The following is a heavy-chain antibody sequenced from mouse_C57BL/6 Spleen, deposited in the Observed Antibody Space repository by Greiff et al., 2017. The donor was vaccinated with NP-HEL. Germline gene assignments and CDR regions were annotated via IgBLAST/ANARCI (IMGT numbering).Heavy chain of an antibody. J-gene: IGHJ4*01. CDR2: IYPRDGST. Sequence: QVQLQQSGPELVKPGASVKLSCKASGYTFTSYDINWVKQRPGQGLEWIGWIYPRDGSTKYNEKFKGKATLTVDTSSSTAYMELHSLTSEDSAVYFCAHYYGSSPYAMDYWGQGTSVTVSS. V-gene: IGHV1-85*01. D-gene: IGHD1-1*01. CDR1: GYTFTSYD. CDR3: AHYYGSSPYAMDY.